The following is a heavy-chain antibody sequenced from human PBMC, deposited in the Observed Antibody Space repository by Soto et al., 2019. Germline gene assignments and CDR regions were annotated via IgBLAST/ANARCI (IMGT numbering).Heavy chain of an antibody. V-gene: IGHV3-7*01. D-gene: IGHD2-2*01. Sequence: GGSLRLSCAAFGFTFSSYWMSWVRQAPGKGLEWVANIKQDGSGKYYVDSVKGRFTISRDNAKNSLYLQMNSLRAEDTAVYYCARDPNIVLVPAALRSYYYYYGMDVWGQGTTVTVSS. CDR2: IKQDGSGK. CDR3: ARDPNIVLVPAALRSYYYYYGMDV. J-gene: IGHJ6*02. CDR1: GFTFSSYW.